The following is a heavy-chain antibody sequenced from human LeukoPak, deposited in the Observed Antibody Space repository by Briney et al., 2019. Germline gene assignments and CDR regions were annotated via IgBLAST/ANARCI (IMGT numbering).Heavy chain of an antibody. Sequence: GGSLRLSCAASGFTFSSYWMSWVRQAPGKGLEWVSVIYSGGSTYYADSVKGRFTISRDISTDTLWLQMDSLRTEDTAVYYCAKGPLRGTAAAIDYWGQGTLVTVSS. CDR2: IYSGGST. CDR3: AKGPLRGTAAAIDY. CDR1: GFTFSSYW. J-gene: IGHJ4*02. D-gene: IGHD2-2*01. V-gene: IGHV3-66*02.